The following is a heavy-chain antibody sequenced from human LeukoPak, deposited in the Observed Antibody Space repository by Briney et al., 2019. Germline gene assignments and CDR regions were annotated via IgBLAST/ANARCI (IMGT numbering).Heavy chain of an antibody. D-gene: IGHD5-18*01. V-gene: IGHV3-20*04. CDR1: GFTFDDYG. CDR2: INWNGGST. CDR3: AREYTAMVTAYFDY. Sequence: GGSLRLSCAASGFTFDDYGMSWVRQAPGKGLEWVSGINWNGGSTGYAESVKGRFTISRDNAKNSLYLQMNSLRAEDTALYYCAREYTAMVTAYFDYWGQGTLVTVSS. J-gene: IGHJ4*02.